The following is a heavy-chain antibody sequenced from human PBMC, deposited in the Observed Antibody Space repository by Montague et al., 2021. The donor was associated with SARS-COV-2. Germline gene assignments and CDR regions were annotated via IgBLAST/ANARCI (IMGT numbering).Heavy chain of an antibody. CDR3: ARLAYCGADCFSGWEIFFDS. Sequence: SGTLSLTCAVSGGSFSSYYWSWIRQPPGKGLEWIAEINHSGSSNYNPSLKSRATMSVDTSKNQFSLKLNSVTVADTAVYYCARLAYCGADCFSGWEIFFDSWGQGTLVTVSS. CDR1: GGSFSSYY. CDR2: INHSGSS. V-gene: IGHV4-34*01. D-gene: IGHD2-21*02. J-gene: IGHJ4*02.